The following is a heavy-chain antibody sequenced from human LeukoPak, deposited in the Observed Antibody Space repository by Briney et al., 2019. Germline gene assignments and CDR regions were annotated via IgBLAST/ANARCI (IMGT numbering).Heavy chain of an antibody. CDR1: GFTFSSYG. V-gene: IGHV3-33*01. D-gene: IGHD3-22*01. J-gene: IGHJ4*02. CDR2: IWYDGSNK. CDR3: ARAYYDSSGYYHDY. Sequence: PGGSLRLSCAASGFTFSSYGMHWVRQAPGKGLEWVAVIWYDGSNKYYADSVKGRFTISRDNSKNTLYLQMNSLRAEDTAVYYCARAYYDSSGYYHDYWGQGTLVTVSS.